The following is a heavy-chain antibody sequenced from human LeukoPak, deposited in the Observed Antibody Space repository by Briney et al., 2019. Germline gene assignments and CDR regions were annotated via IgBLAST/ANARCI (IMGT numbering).Heavy chain of an antibody. CDR1: GLTFRNYA. CDR3: AKGSGSSCYSPCDY. D-gene: IGHD2-15*01. CDR2: ICANDGNT. J-gene: IGHJ4*02. V-gene: IGHV3-23*01. Sequence: PGGSLRLSCAASGLTFRNYAMSWVRQAPGKGLGWVSVICANDGNTYYADAVKGRFTISRDNSKDTLYLQMDSLRAEDTAVYYCAKGSGSSCYSPCDYWGQGTLVTVSS.